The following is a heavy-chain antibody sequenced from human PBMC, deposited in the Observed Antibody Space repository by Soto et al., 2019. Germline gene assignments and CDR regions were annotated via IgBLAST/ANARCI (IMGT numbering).Heavy chain of an antibody. V-gene: IGHV3-30-3*01. D-gene: IGHD1-26*01. Sequence: QVQLVESGGGVVQPGRSLRLCCAASGFTFSSYAMHWVRQAPGKGLEWVAVISYDGSNKYYADCVKGRFTISRDNSKNTLYLQMNSLRAEDTAVYYCARDRYSGSYYYYYYGMDVCGQGTTVTVSS. CDR2: ISYDGSNK. CDR3: ARDRYSGSYYYYYYGMDV. J-gene: IGHJ6*02. CDR1: GFTFSSYA.